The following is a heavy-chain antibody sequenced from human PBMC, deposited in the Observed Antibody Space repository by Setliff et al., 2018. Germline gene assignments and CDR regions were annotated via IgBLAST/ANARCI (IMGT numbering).Heavy chain of an antibody. V-gene: IGHV1-8*02. Sequence: GASVKVSCKASGYTFTSYDINWVRQATGQGLEWMGWMNPNSGNTGYAQKFQGRVTMTRNASISTAYMELSSLRSEDTAVYYCARAELLWFGGFDPWGQGTLVTVSS. J-gene: IGHJ5*02. D-gene: IGHD3-10*01. CDR2: MNPNSGNT. CDR3: ARAELLWFGGFDP. CDR1: GYTFTSYD.